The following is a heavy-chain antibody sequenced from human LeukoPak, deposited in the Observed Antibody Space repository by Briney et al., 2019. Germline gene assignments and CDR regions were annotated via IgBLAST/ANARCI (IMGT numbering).Heavy chain of an antibody. D-gene: IGHD1-14*01. CDR1: AYTFTGYY. V-gene: IGHV1-2*02. CDR2: LDPNNGDT. CDR3: ARRSRNGLDAFDI. J-gene: IGHJ3*02. Sequence: ASVKVSCKASAYTFTGYYLHWARQAPGQGFQWVGWLDPNNGDTDYAQKFQGRVTMTRDMSISTAYMDLGRLTSDDTAVYYCARRSRNGLDAFDIWGQGTMVTVSS.